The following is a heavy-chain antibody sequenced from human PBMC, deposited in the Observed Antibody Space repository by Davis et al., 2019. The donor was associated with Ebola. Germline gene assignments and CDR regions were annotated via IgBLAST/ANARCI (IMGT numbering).Heavy chain of an antibody. CDR3: TTRLPTIAAPMDY. J-gene: IGHJ4*02. CDR2: IRSKANSYAT. D-gene: IGHD6-6*01. CDR1: GFTFSGSA. Sequence: GESLKISCAASGFTFSGSAMHWVRQASGKGLEWVGRIRSKANSYATAYAASVKGRFTISRDDSKNTAYLQMNSLKTEDTAVYYCTTRLPTIAAPMDYWGQGTLVTVSS. V-gene: IGHV3-73*01.